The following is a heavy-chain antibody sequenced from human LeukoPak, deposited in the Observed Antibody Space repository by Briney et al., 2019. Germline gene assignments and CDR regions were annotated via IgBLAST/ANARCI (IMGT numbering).Heavy chain of an antibody. CDR3: ARGGRKGMDV. CDR2: IYYSGST. V-gene: IGHV4-59*01. J-gene: IGHJ6*02. CDR1: GGSISSYY. D-gene: IGHD2-15*01. Sequence: SETLSLTCTVSGGSISSYYWSWIRQPPGKGLEWIGYIYYSGSTYYNPSLKSRVTISVDTSKNQFSLKLSSVTAADTAVYYCARGGRKGMDVWGQGTTVTVSS.